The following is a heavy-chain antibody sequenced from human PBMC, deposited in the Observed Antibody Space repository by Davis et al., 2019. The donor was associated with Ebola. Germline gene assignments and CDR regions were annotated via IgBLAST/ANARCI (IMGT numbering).Heavy chain of an antibody. CDR1: GYSFTSYW. Sequence: GESLKISCKGSGYSFTSYWISWVRQMPGEGLEWMGRIDPSDSYTNYSPSFQGHVTISADKSISTAYLQWSSLKASDTAMYYCARPPLEYSSSSAPWGQGTLVTVSS. D-gene: IGHD6-6*01. CDR3: ARPPLEYSSSSAP. V-gene: IGHV5-10-1*01. J-gene: IGHJ5*02. CDR2: IDPSDSYT.